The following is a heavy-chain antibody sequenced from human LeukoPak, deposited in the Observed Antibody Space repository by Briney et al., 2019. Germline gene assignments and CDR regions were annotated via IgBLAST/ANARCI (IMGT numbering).Heavy chain of an antibody. D-gene: IGHD3-10*01. V-gene: IGHV4-61*05. CDR3: ATTAAYGSGYFDL. J-gene: IGHJ2*01. CDR2: IYYSGST. CDR1: GGSISSSSYY. Sequence: SETLSLTCTVSGGSISSSSYYWGWIRQPPGKGLEWIGYIYYSGSTNYNPSLKSRVTISVDTSKNQFSLKLSSVTAADTAVYYCATTAAYGSGYFDLWGRGTLVTVSS.